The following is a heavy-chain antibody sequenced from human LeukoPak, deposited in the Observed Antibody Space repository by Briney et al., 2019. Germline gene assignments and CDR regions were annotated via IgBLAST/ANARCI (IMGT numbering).Heavy chain of an antibody. V-gene: IGHV4-30-2*01. CDR2: IYHSGST. D-gene: IGHD6-25*01. CDR3: ARFNIAAAANWFDP. Sequence: SETLSLTCAASGGSISSGGYSWSWIWQPPGKGLEWIGYIYHSGSTYYNPSLKSRVTISVDRSKNQFSLKLSSVTAADTAVYYCARFNIAAAANWFDPWGQGTLVTVSS. CDR1: GGSISSGGYS. J-gene: IGHJ5*02.